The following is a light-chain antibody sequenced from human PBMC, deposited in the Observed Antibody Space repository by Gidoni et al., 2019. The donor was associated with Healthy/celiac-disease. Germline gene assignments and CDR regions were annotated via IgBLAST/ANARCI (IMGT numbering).Light chain of an antibody. J-gene: IGKJ1*01. CDR3: QQWGT. CDR2: DAS. Sequence: DIQMTQSPSSLSASVGDRVTITCQASQDISHYLNWYQQKPGKAPKLLIYDASNLETGVPSRFSGSGSGTDFTFTISSLQPEDIATYYCQQWGTFGQGTKVEIK. V-gene: IGKV1-33*01. CDR1: QDISHY.